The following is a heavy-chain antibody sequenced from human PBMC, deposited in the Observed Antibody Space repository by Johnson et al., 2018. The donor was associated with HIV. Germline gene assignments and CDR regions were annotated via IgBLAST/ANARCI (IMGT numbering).Heavy chain of an antibody. V-gene: IGHV3-30*04. CDR2: ISYDGSNK. J-gene: IGHJ3*02. CDR3: ARDCRNSTSCLAFDI. CDR1: GFTFSGYP. Sequence: QVQLVESGGGVVQPGRSLRLSCAASGFTFSGYPMHWVRQAPGKGLEWVAVISYDGSNKYYADSVKGRLTISRDNSKNTVFLQMNSLRAEDTALYYCARDCRNSTSCLAFDIWGQGTRVTVSS. D-gene: IGHD2/OR15-2a*01.